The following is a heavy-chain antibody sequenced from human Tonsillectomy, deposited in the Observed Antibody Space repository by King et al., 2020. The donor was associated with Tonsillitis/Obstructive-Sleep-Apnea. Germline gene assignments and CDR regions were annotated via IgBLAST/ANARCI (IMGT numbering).Heavy chain of an antibody. CDR2: IIPVFGTT. J-gene: IGHJ6*03. V-gene: IGHV1-69*01. D-gene: IGHD1-14*01. CDR1: GGTFSNYV. CDR3: ASFVRTHYYYYYMDV. Sequence: QLVQSGAEVKKPGSSVKVSCKVSGGTFSNYVINWVRQAPGQGLEWMGEIIPVFGTTYYAQKFQGRVSITADESTSTVYMELSNLRSEDTAVYYCASFVRTHYYYYYMDVWGKGTTVTVSS.